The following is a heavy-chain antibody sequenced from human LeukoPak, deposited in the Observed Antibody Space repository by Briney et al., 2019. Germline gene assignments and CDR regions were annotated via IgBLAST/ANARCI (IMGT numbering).Heavy chain of an antibody. CDR1: GGAFIGYY. CDR3: ARGVLYYDFWSGYTRTQNWFDP. D-gene: IGHD3-3*01. J-gene: IGHJ5*02. CDR2: INHSGST. Sequence: ETLSLTCAVYGGAFIGYYWSWIRQPPGKGLEWIGEINHSGSTNYNPSLKSRVTISVDTSKNQFSLKLSSVTAADTAVYYCARGVLYYDFWSGYTRTQNWFDPWGQGTLVTVSS. V-gene: IGHV4-34*01.